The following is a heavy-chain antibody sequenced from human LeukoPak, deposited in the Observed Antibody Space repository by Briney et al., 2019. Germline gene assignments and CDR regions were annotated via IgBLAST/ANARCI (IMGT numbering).Heavy chain of an antibody. Sequence: GGSLRLSCAASGFTFDDYAMHWVRQPAGKGLEWVSGISWNGGSVGYADSVKGRFTISRENAKNTLYLQMNSLRDEDMALYYCAKTQSVDEEYFDYWGQGTLVTVSS. CDR1: GFTFDDYA. CDR3: AKTQSVDEEYFDY. CDR2: ISWNGGSV. J-gene: IGHJ4*02. V-gene: IGHV3-9*03.